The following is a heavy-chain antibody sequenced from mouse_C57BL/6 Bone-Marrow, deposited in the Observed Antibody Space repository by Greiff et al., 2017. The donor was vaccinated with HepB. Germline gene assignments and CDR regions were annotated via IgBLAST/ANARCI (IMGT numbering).Heavy chain of an antibody. Sequence: LQESGPGLVAPSQSLSITCTVSGFSLTSYGVDWVRQSPGKGLEWLGVIWGVGSTNYNSALKSRLSISKDNSKSQVFLKMNSLQTDDTAMYYCAIIYYDYDGYYAMDYWGQGTSVTVSS. V-gene: IGHV2-6*01. J-gene: IGHJ4*01. CDR3: AIIYYDYDGYYAMDY. CDR2: IWGVGST. CDR1: GFSLTSYG. D-gene: IGHD2-4*01.